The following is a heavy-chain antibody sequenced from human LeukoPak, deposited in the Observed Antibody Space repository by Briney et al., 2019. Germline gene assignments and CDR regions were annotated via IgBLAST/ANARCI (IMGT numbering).Heavy chain of an antibody. CDR2: IKQDGSEK. Sequence: GGSLRLSCAASGFTFSSFAMSWVRQAPGKGLEWVANIKQDGSEKYYVASVKGRFTISRDNAKNSLYLPMNRLRAEDTAVYYCARLGSGWSPVAVADYWGQGTLVTVSS. CDR3: ARLGSGWSPVAVADY. D-gene: IGHD6-19*01. CDR1: GFTFSSFA. V-gene: IGHV3-7*01. J-gene: IGHJ4*02.